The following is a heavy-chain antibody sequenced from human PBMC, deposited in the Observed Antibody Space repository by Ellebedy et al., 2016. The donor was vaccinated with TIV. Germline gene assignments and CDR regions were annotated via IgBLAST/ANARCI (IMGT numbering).Heavy chain of an antibody. Sequence: SVKVSCXASGGTFSSYAISWVRQAPGQGLEWMGGIIPIFGTANYAQKFQGRVTITADESTSTAYMELSSLRSEDTAVYYCARALWPPLVLDYWGQGTLVTVSS. CDR1: GGTFSSYA. CDR3: ARALWPPLVLDY. J-gene: IGHJ4*02. D-gene: IGHD5-18*01. V-gene: IGHV1-69*13. CDR2: IIPIFGTA.